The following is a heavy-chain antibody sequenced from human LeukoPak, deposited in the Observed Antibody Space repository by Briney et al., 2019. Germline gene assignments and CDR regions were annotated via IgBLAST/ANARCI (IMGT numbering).Heavy chain of an antibody. J-gene: IGHJ6*02. CDR1: GFTFSSYA. V-gene: IGHV3-23*01. CDR2: ISGSGGST. CDR3: AKWLHILPQYYYGMDV. Sequence: GGSLRLSCAASGFTFSSYAMSWVRQAPGKGLEWVSAISGSGGSTYYADSVKGRFTISRDNSKNTLYLQMNSLRAEDTAVYYCAKWLHILPQYYYGMDVWGQGTTVTVSS. D-gene: IGHD5-12*01.